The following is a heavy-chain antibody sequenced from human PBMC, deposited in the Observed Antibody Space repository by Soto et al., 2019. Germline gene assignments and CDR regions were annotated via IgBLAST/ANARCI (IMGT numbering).Heavy chain of an antibody. CDR2: ISYSGST. Sequence: QVQLQESGPGLVKPSETLSLTCTVSGDSVSSGTYYWSWIRQPPGKGLEWIGYISYSGSTNYNPSLKSRVTISVDTSKNQLPLKLSSVTAADTAVYYCARNPVLRFLEWPNGYYFDYWGQGTLVTVSS. CDR3: ARNPVLRFLEWPNGYYFDY. V-gene: IGHV4-61*01. CDR1: GDSVSSGTYY. D-gene: IGHD3-3*01. J-gene: IGHJ4*02.